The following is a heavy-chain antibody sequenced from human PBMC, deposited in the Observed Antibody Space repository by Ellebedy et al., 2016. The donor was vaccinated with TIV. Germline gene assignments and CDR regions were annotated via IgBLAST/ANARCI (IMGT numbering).Heavy chain of an antibody. D-gene: IGHD3-16*01. V-gene: IGHV3-48*03. J-gene: IGHJ5*02. CDR3: ARSYGARTSGP. CDR2: ISGSASVT. Sequence: GESLKISCAVSGFTFSSYEMNWVRQAPGKGLAWVSYISGSASVTAYADSVKGRFTISRDNARTSLYLQMNSLRVDDTAMYYCARSYGARTSGPWGQGTLVTVSS. CDR1: GFTFSSYE.